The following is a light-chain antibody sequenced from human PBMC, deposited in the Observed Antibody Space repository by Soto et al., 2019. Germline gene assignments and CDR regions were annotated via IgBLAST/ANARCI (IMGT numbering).Light chain of an antibody. J-gene: IGLJ2*01. CDR3: SSHTSISTVV. CDR2: EVS. CDR1: SSDVGGYNY. V-gene: IGLV2-14*01. Sequence: QSALTQPASVSGSPGQSITISCTGTSSDVGGYNYVSWYQHHPGKAPKLMIYEVSNRPSGVSNRFSGSKSGNTASLTIFGLQAEDEADYYCSSHTSISTVVFGGGTQLTVL.